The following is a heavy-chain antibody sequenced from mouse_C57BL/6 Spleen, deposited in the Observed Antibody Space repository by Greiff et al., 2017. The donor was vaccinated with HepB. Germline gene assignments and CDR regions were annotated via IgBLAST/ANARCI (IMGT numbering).Heavy chain of an antibody. D-gene: IGHD2-1*01. CDR3: ARLYYGNYVDYFDY. CDR2: IDPSDSYT. CDR1: AYTFTSYW. Sequence: QVQLQQPGAELVKPGASVKLSCKASAYTFTSYWMQWVKQRPGQGLEWIGEIDPSDSYTNYNQKFKGKATLTVDTSSSTAYMQLSSLTSEDSAVYYCARLYYGNYVDYFDYWGQGTTLTVSS. V-gene: IGHV1-50*01. J-gene: IGHJ2*01.